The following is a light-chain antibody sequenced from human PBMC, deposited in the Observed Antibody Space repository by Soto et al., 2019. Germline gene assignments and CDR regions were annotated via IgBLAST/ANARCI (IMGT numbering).Light chain of an antibody. Sequence: EIVLTQSPATLSLSPGERATLSCRASQSVSIPLAWYQQKPGQPPRLLIYDASKRATGIPARFSGSGSGTDFTLTISSLEPEDFAVYYCQQYGSSPRTFGQGTKLEIK. CDR2: DAS. V-gene: IGKV3-11*01. J-gene: IGKJ2*01. CDR1: QSVSIP. CDR3: QQYGSSPRT.